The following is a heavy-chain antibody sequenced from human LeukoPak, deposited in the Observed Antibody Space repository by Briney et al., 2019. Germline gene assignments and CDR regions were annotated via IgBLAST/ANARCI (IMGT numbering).Heavy chain of an antibody. J-gene: IGHJ5*02. V-gene: IGHV3-7*01. CDR3: ASVKVKGAGYSTGWFDP. D-gene: IGHD3-9*01. CDR2: IKQDGSGK. CDR1: GFTFSSYW. Sequence: GGSLRLSCAASGFTFSSYWMSWVRQAPGKGLEWVANIKQDGSGKYYVDSVKGRFTISRDNAKNSLYLQMNSLRAEDTAVYYCASVKVKGAGYSTGWFDPWGQGTLVTVSS.